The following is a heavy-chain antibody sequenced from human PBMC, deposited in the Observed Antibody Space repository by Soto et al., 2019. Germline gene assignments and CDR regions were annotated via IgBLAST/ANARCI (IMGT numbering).Heavy chain of an antibody. J-gene: IGHJ4*02. D-gene: IGHD3-22*01. Sequence: SETLSLTCTVSGGSISSYYWSWIRQPPGKGLEWIGYIYYSGSTNYNPSLKSRVTISVDTSKNQFSLKLSSVTAADTAVYYCAREPLGRYYDSSGSFDYWGQGTLVTV. V-gene: IGHV4-59*01. CDR3: AREPLGRYYDSSGSFDY. CDR1: GGSISSYY. CDR2: IYYSGST.